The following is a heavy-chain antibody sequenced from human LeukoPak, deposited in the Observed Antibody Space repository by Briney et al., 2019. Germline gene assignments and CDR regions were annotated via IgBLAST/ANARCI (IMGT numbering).Heavy chain of an antibody. Sequence: SETLSLTCTVSGDSVSNDFYYWGWVRQPPGKGLEWVACLSHRGNTWYNPSLESRVTVSVDTSKNRFSLNFNSVTAADTALYWCARHNAPRRVGFDFWGQGILVTVSS. D-gene: IGHD3-10*01. J-gene: IGHJ4*02. CDR2: LSHRGNT. CDR3: ARHNAPRRVGFDF. CDR1: GDSVSNDFYY. V-gene: IGHV4-39*01.